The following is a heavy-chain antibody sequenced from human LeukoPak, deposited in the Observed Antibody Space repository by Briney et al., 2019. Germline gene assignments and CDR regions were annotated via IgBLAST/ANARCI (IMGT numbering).Heavy chain of an antibody. CDR3: TTDIASGVGAPALFDY. CDR1: GFTFSNAW. D-gene: IGHD1-26*01. V-gene: IGHV3-15*07. Sequence: GGSLRLSCAASGFTFSNAWMNWVRQAPGKGLEWVGRIKSKTDGGTTIYAAPVKGRFTISREDSKNTLYLQMNSLKTEDTAAYYCTTDIASGVGAPALFDYWGQGTLVTVSS. CDR2: IKSKTDGGTT. J-gene: IGHJ4*02.